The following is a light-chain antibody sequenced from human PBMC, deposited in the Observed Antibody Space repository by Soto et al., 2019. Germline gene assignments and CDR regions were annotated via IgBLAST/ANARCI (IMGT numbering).Light chain of an antibody. J-gene: IGKJ1*01. Sequence: DIQMTQSPSSLTESVGARVTITCRASQVIGHDLAWYQQKSGKVPKLLIYAASTLQSGVPSRFSGSRSGTDFTLTISSLQPEDVATYYCQNHNNAPWTFGQGTKVEIQ. V-gene: IGKV1-27*01. CDR3: QNHNNAPWT. CDR1: QVIGHD. CDR2: AAS.